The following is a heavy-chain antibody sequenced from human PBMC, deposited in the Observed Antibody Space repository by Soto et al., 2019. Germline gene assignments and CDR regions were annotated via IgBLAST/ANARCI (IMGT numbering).Heavy chain of an antibody. V-gene: IGHV4-30-4*01. J-gene: IGHJ5*02. CDR3: VRALGSRFLEWPRFDP. CDR1: GDSLSSGDYY. CDR2: IHNRGST. D-gene: IGHD3-3*01. Sequence: PSETLSLTCSVFGDSLSSGDYYWSWIRQPPGKGLEWIGHIHNRGSTQYSPSLRSRLAISVDTSKNQFSLSLNSVTATDTAVYFCVRALGSRFLEWPRFDPWGQGTLVTVSP.